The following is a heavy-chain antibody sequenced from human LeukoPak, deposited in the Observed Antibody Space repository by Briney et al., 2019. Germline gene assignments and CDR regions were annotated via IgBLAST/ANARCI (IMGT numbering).Heavy chain of an antibody. CDR2: INWNGGST. Sequence: GGSLRLSCAASGFTFDDYGMSWVRQAPGEGLEWVSGINWNGGSTGYADSVKGRFTISRDNAKNFLYLQMNSLRAEDTALYYCARHYYDSSGYRYYYYYMDVWGKGTTVTVSS. D-gene: IGHD3-22*01. J-gene: IGHJ6*03. CDR1: GFTFDDYG. V-gene: IGHV3-20*04. CDR3: ARHYYDSSGYRYYYYYMDV.